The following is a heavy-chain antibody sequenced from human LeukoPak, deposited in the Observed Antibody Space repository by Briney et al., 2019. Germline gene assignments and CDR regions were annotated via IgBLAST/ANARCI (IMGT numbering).Heavy chain of an antibody. CDR1: GGTFSSYA. D-gene: IGHD2-2*01. V-gene: IGHV1-69*04. J-gene: IGHJ4*02. Sequence: SVKVSCKASGGTFSSYAISWVRQAPGQGLEWMGRIIPILGIANYAQKFQGRVTITADKSTSTAYMELSSLRSEDTAVYYCASPSRYCSSTSCPFDYWGQGTLVTVSS. CDR2: IIPILGIA. CDR3: ASPSRYCSSTSCPFDY.